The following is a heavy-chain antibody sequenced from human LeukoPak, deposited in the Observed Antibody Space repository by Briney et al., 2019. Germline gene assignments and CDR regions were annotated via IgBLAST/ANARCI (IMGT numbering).Heavy chain of an antibody. J-gene: IGHJ4*02. CDR1: GFTFNDYG. CDR2: ISGNGNSA. Sequence: PGGSPRLSCAASGFTFNDYGMSWVRQAPGKGLEWLSHISGNGNSAHYADSVKGRFTISRDNSKNTAYLQMNSLRGEDTAVYYCAKDRGLGFYDDSGHHYWGQGTLVTVSS. D-gene: IGHD2/OR15-2a*01. V-gene: IGHV3-23*01. CDR3: AKDRGLGFYDDSGHHY.